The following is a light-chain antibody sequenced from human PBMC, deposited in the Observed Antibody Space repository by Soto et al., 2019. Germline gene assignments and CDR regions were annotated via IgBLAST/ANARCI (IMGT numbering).Light chain of an antibody. CDR2: DTS. V-gene: IGKV3-20*01. Sequence: IVLTQSPATLSVSPGERATLSCRASQSVSSLLAWYQQKPRQAPRLLIYDTSTRATGIPARFSGSGSGTDFTLTISRLEPEDFAVYYCQQYGSSPRTFGQGTKVEIK. J-gene: IGKJ1*01. CDR3: QQYGSSPRT. CDR1: QSVSSL.